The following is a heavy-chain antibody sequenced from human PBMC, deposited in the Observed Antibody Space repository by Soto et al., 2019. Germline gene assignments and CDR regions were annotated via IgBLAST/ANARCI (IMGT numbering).Heavy chain of an antibody. CDR1: GGSISSRNYY. D-gene: IGHD3-10*01. CDR2: IFHTGST. CDR3: ARGKRERLTLSIYYYYGMDV. J-gene: IGHJ6*02. V-gene: IGHV4-39*01. Sequence: QLQLQESGPRLVRPSETLSLTCSVSGGSISSRNYYWGWIRQPPGKGLEWIGTIFHTGSTSYNPSLKSRATMSVDTSKTQFSLRLSSVTAADTAVYYCARGKRERLTLSIYYYYGMDVWGQGTTVTVSS.